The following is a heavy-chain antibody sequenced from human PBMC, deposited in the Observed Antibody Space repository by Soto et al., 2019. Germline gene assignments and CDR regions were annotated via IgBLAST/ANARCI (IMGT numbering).Heavy chain of an antibody. Sequence: PSETLFLTCAVYGGSFSGYYWSWIRQPPGKGLEWIGEINHSGSTNYNPALKSRVTISVDTSKSQFSLKLSSVTAADTAVYYCAKDSGYNYGYFRWFDHWAQGTLVTVSS. CDR2: INHSGST. V-gene: IGHV4-34*01. D-gene: IGHD5-18*01. CDR1: GGSFSGYY. CDR3: AKDSGYNYGYFRWFDH. J-gene: IGHJ5*02.